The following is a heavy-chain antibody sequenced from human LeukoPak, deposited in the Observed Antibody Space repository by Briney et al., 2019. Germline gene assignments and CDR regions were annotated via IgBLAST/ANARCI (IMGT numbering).Heavy chain of an antibody. V-gene: IGHV3-30*03. CDR1: GFTFSSYG. CDR2: ISYDGSNK. CDR3: ARGGSGFYYYYMDV. Sequence: QPGRSLRLSCAASGFTFSSYGMHWVRQAPGKGLEWVAVISYDGSNKYYADSVKGRFTISRDNSKNTLYLQMNSLRSEDTAVYYCARGGSGFYYYYMDVWGKGTTVTISS. D-gene: IGHD3-9*01. J-gene: IGHJ6*03.